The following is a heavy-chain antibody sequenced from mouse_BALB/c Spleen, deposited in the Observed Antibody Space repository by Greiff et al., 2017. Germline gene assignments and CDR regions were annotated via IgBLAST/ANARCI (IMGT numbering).Heavy chain of an antibody. J-gene: IGHJ2*01. CDR3: ARGGNYDY. CDR2: IDPFNGGT. Sequence: VQLQQSGPELMKPGASVKISCKASGYSFTSYYMHWVKQSHGKSLEWIGYIDPFNGGTSYNQKFKGKATLTVDKSSSTAYMHLSSLTSEDSAVYYCARGGNYDYGGQGTTLPVSS. V-gene: IGHV1S135*01. D-gene: IGHD2-1*01. CDR1: GYSFTSYY.